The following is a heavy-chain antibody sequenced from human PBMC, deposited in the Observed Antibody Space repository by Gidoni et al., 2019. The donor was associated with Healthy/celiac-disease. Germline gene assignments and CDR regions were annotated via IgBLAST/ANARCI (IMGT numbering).Heavy chain of an antibody. J-gene: IGHJ5*02. D-gene: IGHD3-22*01. CDR3: ARTESGIYYDSSGGFDP. CDR2: IYPGASDT. V-gene: IGHV5-51*03. Sequence: EVQLAQSGAEGKKPGESLKISCKGSGYSFTSYWIGWVRQLPGKGLEWMGIIYPGASDTRYSPSFQGEVTISADKSISTAYLQWSSLKASDTAMYYCARTESGIYYDSSGGFDPWGQGTLVTVSS. CDR1: GYSFTSYW.